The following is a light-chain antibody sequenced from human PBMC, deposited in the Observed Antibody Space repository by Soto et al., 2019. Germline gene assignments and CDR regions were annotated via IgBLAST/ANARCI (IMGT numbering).Light chain of an antibody. J-gene: IGLJ1*01. CDR3: SAHTISNTVYV. V-gene: IGLV2-14*01. CDR2: EVN. CDR1: SSDPTSYNY. Sequence: QSELTQPATVSGSPGQSITNSCAGTSSDPTSYNYVSWYQQHPGQAPKLMIYEVNNRPSGVSNRSSGSKSGTTASLTISGLQAEVEADYYCSAHTISNTVYVFGAGTKFTVL.